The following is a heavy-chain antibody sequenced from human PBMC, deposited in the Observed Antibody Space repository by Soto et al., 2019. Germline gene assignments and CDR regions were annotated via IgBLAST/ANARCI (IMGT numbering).Heavy chain of an antibody. D-gene: IGHD1-26*01. Sequence: GGSLRLSCAASGFTFSSYWMHWVRQAPGKGLVWVSRINNDGTDTIYADFVKGRFTISRDNAKNTVFLEINSLRGDDTAVYYCAKSISGAFDSWGQGTLVTVSS. CDR1: GFTFSSYW. V-gene: IGHV3-74*01. CDR3: AKSISGAFDS. CDR2: INNDGTDT. J-gene: IGHJ4*02.